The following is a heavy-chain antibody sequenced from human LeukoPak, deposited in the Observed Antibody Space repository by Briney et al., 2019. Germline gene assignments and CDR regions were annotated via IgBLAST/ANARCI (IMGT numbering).Heavy chain of an antibody. V-gene: IGHV1-2*04. D-gene: IGHD6-13*01. J-gene: IGHJ6*02. Sequence: ASVEVSCKASGYTFTGYYMHWVRQAPGQGLEWMGWINPNSGGTNYAQKFQGWVTMTRDTSISTAYMELSRLRSDDTAVYYCARDIAAAGTDDYYYYGMDVWGQGTTVTVSS. CDR1: GYTFTGYY. CDR2: INPNSGGT. CDR3: ARDIAAAGTDDYYYYGMDV.